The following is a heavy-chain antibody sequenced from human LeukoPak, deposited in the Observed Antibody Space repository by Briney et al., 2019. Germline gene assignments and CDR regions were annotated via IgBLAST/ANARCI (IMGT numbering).Heavy chain of an antibody. Sequence: GGSLRLSCAASGFTFSSYSMNWVRQAPGKGLEWVSSISSSSSYIYYADSVKGRFTISRDNAKNSLYLQMNSLRAEDTAVYYCARAYCGGDCYPNYWGQGTLVTVSS. CDR1: GFTFSSYS. CDR3: ARAYCGGDCYPNY. D-gene: IGHD2-21*02. J-gene: IGHJ4*02. V-gene: IGHV3-21*01. CDR2: ISSSSSYI.